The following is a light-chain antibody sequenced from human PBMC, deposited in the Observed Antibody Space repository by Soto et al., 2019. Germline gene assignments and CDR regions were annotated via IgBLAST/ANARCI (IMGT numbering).Light chain of an antibody. CDR2: EVS. Sequence: QPVLTQPASVSGSPGQSITISCTGTSSDVGGYNYVSWYQQHPGKAPKLMIYEVSNRPSGVSNRFSGSKSGNTASLTISGLQAEDDADYYCSSFAISTLVVFGGGTKLTVL. CDR3: SSFAISTLVV. J-gene: IGLJ2*01. CDR1: SSDVGGYNY. V-gene: IGLV2-14*01.